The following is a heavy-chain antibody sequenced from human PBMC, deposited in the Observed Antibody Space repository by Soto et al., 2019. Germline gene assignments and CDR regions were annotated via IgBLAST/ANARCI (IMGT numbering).Heavy chain of an antibody. Sequence: TLSLSCTVSGGSISSGGYFWSWIRQHPGKGPEWIGYIYYTWSSYYNPSLKSRVTISVDTSKNQLSLKLSSVTAADTAVYYCARGNCSGGSCSPYYGIDVWGQGTSVTSS. CDR3: ARGNCSGGSCSPYYGIDV. CDR1: GGSISSGGYF. CDR2: IYYTWSS. V-gene: IGHV4-31*03. D-gene: IGHD2-15*01. J-gene: IGHJ6*02.